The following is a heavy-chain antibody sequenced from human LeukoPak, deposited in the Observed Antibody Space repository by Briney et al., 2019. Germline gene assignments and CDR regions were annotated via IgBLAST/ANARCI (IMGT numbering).Heavy chain of an antibody. CDR2: IYYSGST. CDR3: ARYDSSGCDFDY. Sequence: SQTLSLTCTVSGGSISSGDYYWSWIRQPPGKGLEWIGYIYYSGSTYYNPSLKSRVTISVDTSKNQFTLKLSSVTAADTAVYYCARYDSSGCDFDYWGQGTLVTVSS. CDR1: GGSISSGDYY. J-gene: IGHJ4*02. V-gene: IGHV4-30-4*01. D-gene: IGHD3-22*01.